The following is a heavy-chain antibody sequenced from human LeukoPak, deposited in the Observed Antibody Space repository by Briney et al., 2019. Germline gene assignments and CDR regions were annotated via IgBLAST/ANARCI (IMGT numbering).Heavy chain of an antibody. CDR3: ARANGVGATHFDY. D-gene: IGHD1-26*01. CDR2: ISSSSSYI. V-gene: IGHV3-21*01. Sequence: PGGSLRLSCAASGFTFSSYSMNWVRQAPGEGLEWVSSISSSSSYIYYADSVKGRFTISRDNAKNSLYLQMNSLRAEDTAVYYCARANGVGATHFDYWGQGTLVTVSS. CDR1: GFTFSSYS. J-gene: IGHJ4*02.